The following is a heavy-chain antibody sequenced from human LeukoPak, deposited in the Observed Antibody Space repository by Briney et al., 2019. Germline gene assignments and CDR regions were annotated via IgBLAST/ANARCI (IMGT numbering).Heavy chain of an antibody. V-gene: IGHV3-21*01. J-gene: IGHJ6*03. Sequence: GGSLRLSCAASGFTFSSYSMNWVRQAPGKGLEWVSPISSSSSYIYYADSVKGRFTISRDNAKNSLYLQMNSLRAEDTAVYYCARDGRIQLWSQDYYYYYMDVWGKGTTVTVSS. D-gene: IGHD5-18*01. CDR1: GFTFSSYS. CDR2: ISSSSSYI. CDR3: ARDGRIQLWSQDYYYYYMDV.